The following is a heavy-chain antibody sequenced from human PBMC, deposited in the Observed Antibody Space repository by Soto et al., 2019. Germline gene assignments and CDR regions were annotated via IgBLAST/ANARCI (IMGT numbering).Heavy chain of an antibody. CDR1: GYSFSSCW. V-gene: IGHV5-51*01. J-gene: IGHJ4*02. Sequence: PGESLKISCEASGYSFSSCWIGWVRQMPGKGLEWMAIINPTDSDTRYSPSFRGQVTISANKSISTAYLQWSSLKASDTAMYYGARQAIGRATTTHWGKGTLVPVAS. D-gene: IGHD1-1*01. CDR3: ARQAIGRATTTH. CDR2: INPTDSDT.